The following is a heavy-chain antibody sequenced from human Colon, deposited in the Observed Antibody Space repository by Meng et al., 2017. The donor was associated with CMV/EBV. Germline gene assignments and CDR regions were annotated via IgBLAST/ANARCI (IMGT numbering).Heavy chain of an antibody. D-gene: IGHD3-3*01. V-gene: IGHV1-2*02. CDR2: INPKSGDT. CDR1: GHTFTGFY. CDR3: ARDLWSGSSDYFDY. J-gene: IGHJ4*02. Sequence: QVRLVPSWAEVKKAGASVMVCCKALGHTFTGFYIQWVRQAPGQGLEWMGWINPKSGDTIYEQKFQGRVTMTRDTSISTVYMDLNSLRSDDTAVYFCARDLWSGSSDYFDYWGQGTLVIVSS.